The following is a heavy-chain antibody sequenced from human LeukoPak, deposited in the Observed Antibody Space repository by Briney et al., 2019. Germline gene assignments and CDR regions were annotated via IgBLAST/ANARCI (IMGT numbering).Heavy chain of an antibody. J-gene: IGHJ4*02. D-gene: IGHD3-10*01. V-gene: IGHV1-2*02. CDR1: GYTFTGYY. Sequence: ASVKVSCKASGYTFTGYYMHWVRNAPGQGHERMGWINPNSGGTNYAQKFQGRVTMTRDTSISTAYMELSRLRSDGTAVYYCAVSMVRGVILQLYYWGQGTLVTVSS. CDR2: INPNSGGT. CDR3: AVSMVRGVILQLYY.